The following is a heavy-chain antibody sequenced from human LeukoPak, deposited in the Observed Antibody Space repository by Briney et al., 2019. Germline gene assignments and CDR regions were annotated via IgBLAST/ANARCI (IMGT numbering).Heavy chain of an antibody. CDR1: GFIFTRFA. J-gene: IGHJ5*02. D-gene: IGHD6-19*01. CDR2: ISVSGSST. CDR3: AKDRASGSGSYSYRGFDH. V-gene: IGHV3-23*01. Sequence: GGSLRLSCAASGFIFTRFAMSWVRQAPGKGLEWVSAISVSGSSTYYADSVKGRFTISRDNSKNTLYLQMNSLRAEDTAVYYCAKDRASGSGSYSYRGFDHWGQGTLVTVSS.